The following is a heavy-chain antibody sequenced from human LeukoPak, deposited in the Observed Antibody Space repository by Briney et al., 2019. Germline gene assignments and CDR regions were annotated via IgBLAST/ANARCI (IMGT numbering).Heavy chain of an antibody. V-gene: IGHV1-46*01. J-gene: IGHJ4*02. CDR3: ARDQEGFVY. CDR1: GYTFTNNY. CDR2: IYPRDGST. Sequence: ASVKVSCQASGYTFTNNYLHWVRQAPGQGLEWMGMIYPRDGSTSYAQNFQGRVTVTRDTSTTTVHMELRGLRSEDTAVYYCARDQEGFVYWGQGTVVTVSS.